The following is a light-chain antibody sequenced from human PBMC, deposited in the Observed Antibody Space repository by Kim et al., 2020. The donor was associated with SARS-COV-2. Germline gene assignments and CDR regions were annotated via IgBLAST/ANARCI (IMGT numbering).Light chain of an antibody. CDR1: KLGHKF. Sequence: SVSPGQTASITCSGDKLGHKFANWYQQKAGQSPVLVIYQDTKRPSGIPERFSGSNSGNTATLTISGTQAMDEADYYCQAWDSSTAVFGGGTKLTVL. J-gene: IGLJ2*01. V-gene: IGLV3-1*01. CDR2: QDT. CDR3: QAWDSSTAV.